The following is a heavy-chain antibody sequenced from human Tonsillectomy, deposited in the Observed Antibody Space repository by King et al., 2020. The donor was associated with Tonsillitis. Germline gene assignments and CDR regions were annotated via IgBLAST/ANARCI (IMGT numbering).Heavy chain of an antibody. V-gene: IGHV3-15*01. D-gene: IGHD4-23*01. Sequence: VQLVESGGGLVKPGGSLRLSCAASGFTFSNAWMSWVRQAPGKGLEWVGRIKSKTDGGTTDYAAPVKGRLTISRGDSKNTLYLQMNSLKTEDTAVYYWTTNRVIRWSYDAFDXWGXXXXVTXSS. CDR2: IKSKTDGGTT. CDR1: GFTFSNAW. J-gene: IGHJ3*02. CDR3: TTNRVIRWSYDAFDX.